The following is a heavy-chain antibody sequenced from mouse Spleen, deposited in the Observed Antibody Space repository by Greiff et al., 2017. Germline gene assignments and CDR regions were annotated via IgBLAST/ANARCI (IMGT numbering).Heavy chain of an antibody. CDR2: ISSGGSYT. CDR3: ASRSYFDY. CDR1: GFTFSSYA. Sequence: EVMLVESGGGLVKPGGSLKLSCAASGFTFSSYAMSWVRQTPEKRLEWVATISSGGSYTYYPDSVKGRFTISRDNAKNTLYLQMSSLRSEDTAMYYCASRSYFDYWGQGTTLTVSS. V-gene: IGHV5-9-1*01. J-gene: IGHJ2*01.